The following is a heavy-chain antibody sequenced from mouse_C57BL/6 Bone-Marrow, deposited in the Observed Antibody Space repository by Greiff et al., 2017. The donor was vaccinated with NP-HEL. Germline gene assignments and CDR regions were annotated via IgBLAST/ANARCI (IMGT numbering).Heavy chain of an antibody. J-gene: IGHJ3*01. CDR3: ARGWLLKAY. Sequence: VQLHQPGAELVRPGTSVKLSCKASGYTFTSYWMHWVKQRPGQGLEWVGVIDPSDSYTNYNQKFKGKATLTVDTSSSTAYMQLSSLTSEDSAVYYCARGWLLKAYWGQGTLVTVSA. D-gene: IGHD2-3*01. V-gene: IGHV1-59*01. CDR1: GYTFTSYW. CDR2: IDPSDSYT.